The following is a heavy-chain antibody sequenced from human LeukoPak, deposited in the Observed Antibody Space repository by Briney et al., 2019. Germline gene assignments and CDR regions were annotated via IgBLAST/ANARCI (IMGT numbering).Heavy chain of an antibody. CDR1: GFTFSNYA. CDR2: ISGSGGST. V-gene: IGHV3-23*01. D-gene: IGHD4-17*01. J-gene: IGHJ4*02. CDR3: AKGKTTVTKAFDY. Sequence: GGSLRLSCAASGFTFSNYAMSWARQAPGKGLEWVSAISGSGGSTYYADSVKGRFTISRDNSKNTLYLQMNSLRAEDTAVYYCAKGKTTVTKAFDYWGQGTLVTVSS.